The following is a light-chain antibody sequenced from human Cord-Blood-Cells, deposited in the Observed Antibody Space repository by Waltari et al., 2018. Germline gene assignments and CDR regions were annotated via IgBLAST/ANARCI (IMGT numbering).Light chain of an antibody. V-gene: IGKV3-20*01. CDR1: QSVSSSY. J-gene: IGKJ5*01. CDR2: GAS. CDR3: QQYGSSPPIT. Sequence: EIVLTQSPGTLSLSPGERATIYSRASQSVSSSYLAWYQQKPGQAPRLLIYGASSRATGSPDRFSGSGSGTDFTLTISRLEPEDFAVYYCQQYGSSPPITFGQGTRLEIK.